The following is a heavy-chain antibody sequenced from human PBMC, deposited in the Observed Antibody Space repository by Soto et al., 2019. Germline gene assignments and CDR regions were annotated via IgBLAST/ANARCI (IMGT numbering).Heavy chain of an antibody. D-gene: IGHD3-3*01. CDR3: AKEPYSDFWSAYYYFDY. CDR1: GFTFGSHA. V-gene: IGHV3-23*04. J-gene: IGHJ4*02. CDR2: ISGSGGSA. Sequence: EVQLVESGGGWVQPGGSLRLSCAASGFTFGSHAMIWVRQAPGKGLEWVSAISGSGGSAYYADSVKGRFTISRDNSINTLYLQMNSLRAEDTALYYCAKEPYSDFWSAYYYFDYWGQGTLVTVSS.